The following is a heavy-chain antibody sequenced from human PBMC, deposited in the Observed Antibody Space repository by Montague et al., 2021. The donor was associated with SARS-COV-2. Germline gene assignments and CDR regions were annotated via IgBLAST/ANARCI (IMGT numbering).Heavy chain of an antibody. J-gene: IGHJ4*02. CDR2: IDWDDDK. Sequence: PALVKPTQTLTLTCTFSGFSLSTSGMCVSWIRQPPGKALEWLARIDWDDDKYYSTSLKTRLTISKDTSKNQVVLTMTNMDPVDTATYYCARIRYDILTGYQTLFDYWGQGTLVTGSS. CDR3: ARIRYDILTGYQTLFDY. V-gene: IGHV2-70*11. D-gene: IGHD3-9*01. CDR1: GFSLSTSGMC.